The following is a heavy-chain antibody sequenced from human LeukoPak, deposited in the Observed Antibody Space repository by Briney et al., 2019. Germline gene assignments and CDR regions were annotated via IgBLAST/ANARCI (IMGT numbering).Heavy chain of an antibody. CDR1: GFTFSLYG. Sequence: GGSLRLSCAASGFTFSLYGMHWVRQAPGKGLEWVAVVSYDGTNKFYADSVKGRFTISRDGSKNTLYLQMNSLGVEDTAVYYCAREVGTSRAGLAWFKLWGQGILVTVSS. CDR2: VSYDGTNK. D-gene: IGHD3-9*01. CDR3: AREVGTSRAGLAWFKL. V-gene: IGHV3-30*03. J-gene: IGHJ4*02.